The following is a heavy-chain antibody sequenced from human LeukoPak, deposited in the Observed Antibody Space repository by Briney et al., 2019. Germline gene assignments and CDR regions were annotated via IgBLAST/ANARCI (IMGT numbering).Heavy chain of an antibody. J-gene: IGHJ5*02. Sequence: SETLSLTCTVSGGSISSSSYYWSWIRQPPGKGLELIGYIYYSGSTNYNPSLKSRVTISVDTSKNQFSLKLSSVTAADTAVYYCARVRGIQTYNWFDPWGQGTLVTVSS. CDR1: GGSISSSSYY. CDR3: ARVRGIQTYNWFDP. V-gene: IGHV4-61*01. CDR2: IYYSGST. D-gene: IGHD5-18*01.